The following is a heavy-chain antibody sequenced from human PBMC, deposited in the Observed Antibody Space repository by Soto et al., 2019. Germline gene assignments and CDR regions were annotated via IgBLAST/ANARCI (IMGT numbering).Heavy chain of an antibody. J-gene: IGHJ4*02. Sequence: QVQLVQSGAEVKKPGASVKVSCKASGYTFTSYAMHWVRQAPGQRLEWMGWINAGNGNTKYSQKFQGRVTITRDTSARTAYMVRGSLGSEDTAVYYCARDWLWCSGGSCYSLDYWGQGTLVTVSS. CDR3: ARDWLWCSGGSCYSLDY. D-gene: IGHD2-15*01. CDR2: INAGNGNT. CDR1: GYTFTSYA. V-gene: IGHV1-3*01.